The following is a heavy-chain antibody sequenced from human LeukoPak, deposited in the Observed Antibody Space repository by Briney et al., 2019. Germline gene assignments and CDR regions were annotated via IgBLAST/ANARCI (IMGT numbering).Heavy chain of an antibody. CDR1: GCTFSSSC. Sequence: VGPLRLSCAASGCTFSSSCMTWGRQAPGKGLEWVAHIKEDGTEEYYVDSVKGRFPISRDNAKNPLALQMNSLRAEDTAVYYCARWNNDWEFDYWGQGTLVSVSS. J-gene: IGHJ4*02. CDR2: IKEDGTEE. D-gene: IGHD1/OR15-1a*01. V-gene: IGHV3-7*05. CDR3: ARWNNDWEFDY.